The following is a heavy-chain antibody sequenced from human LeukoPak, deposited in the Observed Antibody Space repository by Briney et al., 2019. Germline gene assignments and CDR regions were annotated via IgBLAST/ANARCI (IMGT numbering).Heavy chain of an antibody. D-gene: IGHD3-10*01. CDR2: IYYSGST. V-gene: IGHV4-59*01. CDR3: ARVSGSGRRGWFDP. Sequence: SETLSLTCTVSGGSISSYYWSWLRQPPGKGLEWIGYIYYSGSTNYNPSLKSRVTISVDTSKNQFSLKLSSVTAADTAVYYCARVSGSGRRGWFDPWGQGTLVTVSS. CDR1: GGSISSYY. J-gene: IGHJ5*02.